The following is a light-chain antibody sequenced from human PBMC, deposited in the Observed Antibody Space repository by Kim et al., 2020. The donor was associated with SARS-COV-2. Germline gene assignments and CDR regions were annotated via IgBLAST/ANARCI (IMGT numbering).Light chain of an antibody. CDR1: SLRRYY. CDR2: GKN. V-gene: IGLV3-19*01. CDR3: NSRDSSGNHYV. Sequence: SSELTQDPAVSVALGQTVRITCQGDSLRRYYANWYQQKPGQAPVLVIYGKNNRPSGIPDRFSGSSSGNTASLTITGAQAEDEAEYYCNSRDSSGNHYVFG. J-gene: IGLJ1*01.